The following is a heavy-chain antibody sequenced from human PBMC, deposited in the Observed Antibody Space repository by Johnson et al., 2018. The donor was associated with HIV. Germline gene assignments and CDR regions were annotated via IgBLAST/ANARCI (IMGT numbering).Heavy chain of an antibody. V-gene: IGHV3-30*04. D-gene: IGHD1-26*01. CDR1: GFTFSSYA. J-gene: IGHJ3*02. Sequence: QMQLVESGGGVVQPGRSLRLSCAASGFTFSSYAMHWVRQAPGKGLEWVAVISYDGNNKYYADSVKGRFTISRDNSKNTLYLQMKSLRAEDTAVYYCARVRIGRENAFDIWGQGTMVTVSS. CDR3: ARVRIGRENAFDI. CDR2: ISYDGNNK.